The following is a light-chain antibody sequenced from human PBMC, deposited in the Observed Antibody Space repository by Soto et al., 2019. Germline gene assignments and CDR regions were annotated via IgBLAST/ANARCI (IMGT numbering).Light chain of an antibody. Sequence: DIQLTQSPPSVSASVGGRVTLTCRADQTFSRLLAWYQQKPGKAPKLLIYAASTLVSGVPSRFSGSGSGTEFTLTISSLQAEDFATYYCQQTNRFPLNFGGGTRVEI. CDR3: QQTNRFPLN. CDR1: QTFSRL. V-gene: IGKV1D-12*01. J-gene: IGKJ4*01. CDR2: AAS.